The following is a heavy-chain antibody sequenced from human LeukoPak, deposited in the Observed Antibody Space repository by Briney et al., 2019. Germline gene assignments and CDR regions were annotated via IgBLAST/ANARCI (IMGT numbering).Heavy chain of an antibody. CDR3: ARGDEAAY. Sequence: GRSLRLSCAASGFTFSSYAMHWVRQAPGKGLEWVAFIRYDGSDKYYADSVKGRFTISRDNAKNTLSLQMNSLRTEDTAVYYCARGDEAAYWGQGILVTVSS. CDR2: IRYDGSDK. J-gene: IGHJ4*02. D-gene: IGHD6-25*01. CDR1: GFTFSSYA. V-gene: IGHV3-30*02.